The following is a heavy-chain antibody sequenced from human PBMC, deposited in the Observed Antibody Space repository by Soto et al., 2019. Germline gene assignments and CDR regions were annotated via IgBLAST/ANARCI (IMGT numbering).Heavy chain of an antibody. D-gene: IGHD3-22*01. CDR2: VYHSGSS. CDR3: ARSLSSAWAHFDF. Sequence: TSETLSLTCTVSGASLRGDYCSWIRQPPGKGLEWIEYVYHSGSSNYNPSFKSRLTMSVDTSKNQFSLRLASVTAADTAVYYCARSLSSAWAHFDFWGQGTLVTVSS. J-gene: IGHJ4*02. V-gene: IGHV4-59*01. CDR1: GASLRGDY.